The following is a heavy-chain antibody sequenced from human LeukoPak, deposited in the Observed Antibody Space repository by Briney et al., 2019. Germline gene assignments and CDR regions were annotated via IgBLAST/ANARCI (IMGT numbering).Heavy chain of an antibody. CDR2: ITRSSSFL. Sequence: GGSLRLSCAASGFNFSSYSMNWVRQAPGKGLEWVSSITRSSSFLYYADSVKGRFTISRDNAKNSLYLQMSSLRAEDTAVYYCARDGPDWTFDYWGQGTLVTVSS. J-gene: IGHJ4*02. D-gene: IGHD1-1*01. CDR1: GFNFSSYS. V-gene: IGHV3-21*01. CDR3: ARDGPDWTFDY.